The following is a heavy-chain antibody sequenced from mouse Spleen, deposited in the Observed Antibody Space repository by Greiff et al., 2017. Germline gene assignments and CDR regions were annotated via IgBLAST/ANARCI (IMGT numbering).Heavy chain of an antibody. CDR3: AIYYYGSSYFDY. CDR2: IYPGSGST. Sequence: HVQLKQPGAELVKPGASVKMSCKASGYTFTSYWITWVKQRPGQGLEWIGDIYPGSGSTNYNEKFKSKATLTVDTSSSTAYMQLSSLTSEDSAVYYCAIYYYGSSYFDYWGQGTTLTVSS. V-gene: IGHV1-55*01. CDR1: GYTFTSYW. J-gene: IGHJ2*01. D-gene: IGHD1-1*01.